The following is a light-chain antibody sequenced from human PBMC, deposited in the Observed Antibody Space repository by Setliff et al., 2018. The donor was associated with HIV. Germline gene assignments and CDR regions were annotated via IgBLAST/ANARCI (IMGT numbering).Light chain of an antibody. Sequence: QSVLTQPPSASGTPGQRVTISCSGSSYNIGSNTVNWYQQLPGTAPKLLIYSNNQRPSGVPDRFSGSKSGTSASLAISGLQSEDDADYYCAAWDDTLNGPRYVFGTGTKVTVL. V-gene: IGLV1-44*01. CDR3: AAWDDTLNGPRYV. CDR1: SYNIGSNT. J-gene: IGLJ1*01. CDR2: SNN.